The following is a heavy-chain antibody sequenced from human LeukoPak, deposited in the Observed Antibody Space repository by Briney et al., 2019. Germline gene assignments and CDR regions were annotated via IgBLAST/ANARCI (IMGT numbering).Heavy chain of an antibody. J-gene: IGHJ4*02. D-gene: IGHD5-12*01. V-gene: IGHV3-48*03. CDR3: ARSNSKWLLKTDY. CDR1: GFTFSSYE. CDR2: ISSSGSTI. Sequence: QPGGSLRLSCAASGFTFSSYEMNWVRQAPGKGLEWVSYISSSGSTIYYADSVKGRFTISRDNAKNSLYLQMNSLRAEDTAVYYCARSNSKWLLKTDYWGQGTLVTVSS.